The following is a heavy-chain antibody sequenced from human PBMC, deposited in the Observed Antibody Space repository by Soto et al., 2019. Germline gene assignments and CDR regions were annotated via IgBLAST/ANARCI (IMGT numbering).Heavy chain of an antibody. Sequence: QVQLVQSGAEVKKPGASVKVSCKASGYTFTSYDINWVRQATGQGLEWMGWMNPDSGSTGYVQKFQGRVTMTRDTSMSTAYLELSSLRSEDTAVYYCARPVATIGTGLGMDVWGQGTTVTVSS. D-gene: IGHD5-12*01. CDR1: GYTFTSYD. J-gene: IGHJ6*02. CDR3: ARPVATIGTGLGMDV. CDR2: MNPDSGST. V-gene: IGHV1-8*01.